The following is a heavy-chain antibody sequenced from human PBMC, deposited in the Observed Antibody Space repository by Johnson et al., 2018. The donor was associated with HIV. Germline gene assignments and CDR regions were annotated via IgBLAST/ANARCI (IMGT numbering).Heavy chain of an antibody. CDR3: ARAPSRVRYVDWSEDAFDI. D-gene: IGHD3-9*01. Sequence: VQLVESGGGLVQPGGSLRLSCAASGFPFSSYWMHWVRQAPGKGLVWVSRIHSDGSSTRYADSVKGRFTISRDNAKNTLYLQLNRLRAEDTAVSYCARAPSRVRYVDWSEDAFDIWGQGTMVTVSS. J-gene: IGHJ3*02. CDR1: GFPFSSYW. CDR2: IHSDGSST. V-gene: IGHV3-74*02.